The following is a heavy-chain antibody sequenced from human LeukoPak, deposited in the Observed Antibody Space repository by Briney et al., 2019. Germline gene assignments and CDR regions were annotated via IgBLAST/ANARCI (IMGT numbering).Heavy chain of an antibody. CDR3: ARGLESGSSPLYYYYYYMDV. CDR1: GGTFSSYA. D-gene: IGHD2-15*01. J-gene: IGHJ6*03. Sequence: SVKVSCKASGGTFSSYAISLVRQAPGQGLEWMGGIIPIFGAANYAQKFQGRVTITTYESTSTAYMELSSLRSEDTAVYYCARGLESGSSPLYYYYYYMDVWGKGTTVTVSS. V-gene: IGHV1-69*05. CDR2: IIPIFGAA.